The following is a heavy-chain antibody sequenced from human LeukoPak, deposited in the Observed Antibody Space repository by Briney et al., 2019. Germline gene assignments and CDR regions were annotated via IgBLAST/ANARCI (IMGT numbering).Heavy chain of an antibody. D-gene: IGHD3-3*01. V-gene: IGHV3-30*18. Sequence: PGGSLRLSCAASGFTFSSYGMHWVRQAPGKGLEWVAVISYDGSNKYYADSVKGRFTISRDNSKNTLYLQMNSLRAEDKAVYYCANRLLFGAFDIWGQGTMVTVSS. CDR1: GFTFSSYG. J-gene: IGHJ3*02. CDR2: ISYDGSNK. CDR3: ANRLLFGAFDI.